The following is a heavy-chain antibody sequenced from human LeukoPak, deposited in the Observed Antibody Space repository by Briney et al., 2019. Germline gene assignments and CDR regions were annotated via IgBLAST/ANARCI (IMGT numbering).Heavy chain of an antibody. CDR3: AREVTGAIDI. V-gene: IGHV4-59*01. Sequence: PSETLSLTCTVSGGSISSYYWSWIRQPPGKGLEWIGYIYYSGSTNYNPSLKSRVTISVDTSKNQFSLKLSSVTAADTAVYYCAREVTGAIDIWGQGTIVTVSS. CDR1: GGSISSYY. D-gene: IGHD4-11*01. CDR2: IYYSGST. J-gene: IGHJ3*02.